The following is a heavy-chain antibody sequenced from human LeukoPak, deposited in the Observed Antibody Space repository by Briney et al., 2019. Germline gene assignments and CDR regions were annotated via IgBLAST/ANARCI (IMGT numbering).Heavy chain of an antibody. J-gene: IGHJ1*01. CDR1: GGSISSYY. V-gene: IGHV4-34*01. Sequence: SETLSLTCTVSGGSISSYYWSWIRQPPGKGLEWIGEINHGGSTNYNPSLKSRVTISVDTSKNQFSLKLSSVTAADTAVYYCARYLDYGGNSRVFQHWGQGTLVTVSS. CDR2: INHGGST. CDR3: ARYLDYGGNSRVFQH. D-gene: IGHD4-23*01.